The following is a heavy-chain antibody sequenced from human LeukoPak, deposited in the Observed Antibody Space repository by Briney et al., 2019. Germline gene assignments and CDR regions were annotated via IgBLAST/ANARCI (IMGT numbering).Heavy chain of an antibody. CDR2: IWYDGSNK. CDR1: GFTFSSYG. D-gene: IGHD2-2*01. J-gene: IGHJ6*02. CDR3: ARVWVVPAASNDYYGMDV. V-gene: IGHV3-33*01. Sequence: GRSLRLSCAASGFTFSSYGMPWVRQAPGKGLERAAVIWYDGSNKYYADSVKGRFTISRDNSKNTLYLQMNSLRAEDTAVYYCARVWVVPAASNDYYGMDVWGQGTTVTVSS.